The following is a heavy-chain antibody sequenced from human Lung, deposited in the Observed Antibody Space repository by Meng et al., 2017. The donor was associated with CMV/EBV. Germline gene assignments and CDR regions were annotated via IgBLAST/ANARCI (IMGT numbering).Heavy chain of an antibody. CDR3: ARDAVVGPTSRSGIGYSDQ. V-gene: IGHV3-30*16. CDR1: GFSISPYA. Sequence: GGSLRLXXAASGFSISPYAMQWVRQAPGKGLEWVAVISFDASNKRYADSVKGRFAISRDNSKDTLYLEMNSLRTEDTAVYYCARDAVVGPTSRSGIGYSDQWGHGTXVTVAS. CDR2: ISFDASNK. J-gene: IGHJ4*01. D-gene: IGHD1-26*01.